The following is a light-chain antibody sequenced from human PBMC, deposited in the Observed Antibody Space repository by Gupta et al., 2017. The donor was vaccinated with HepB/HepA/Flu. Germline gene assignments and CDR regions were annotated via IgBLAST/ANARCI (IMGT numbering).Light chain of an antibody. CDR2: AAS. CDR3: QQANSFPA. Sequence: DIQMTQSHSSVSASVGDRVTITCRASQGIRSWLAWYQQKPGKATKLLIYAASSVQSGVPSRFSGSASGTDFTLTISSLQPEDFASYYCQQANSFPAFGQGTKVEIK. CDR1: QGIRSW. J-gene: IGKJ1*01. V-gene: IGKV1-12*01.